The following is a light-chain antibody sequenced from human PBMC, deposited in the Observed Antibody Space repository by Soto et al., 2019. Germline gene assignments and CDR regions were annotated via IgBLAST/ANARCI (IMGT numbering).Light chain of an antibody. V-gene: IGLV1-44*01. CDR3: AAWDDSQSGVV. Sequence: QSVLTQPPSASGTPGQRVTISCSGSSSNIGTNTVHWYHQLQGPTPKLLNNRNNLRPSGVPDRFAGSKSGTLASLAISGLQSEDEADYYCAAWDDSQSGVVFGGGTKLTVL. CDR1: SSNIGTNT. J-gene: IGLJ2*01. CDR2: RNN.